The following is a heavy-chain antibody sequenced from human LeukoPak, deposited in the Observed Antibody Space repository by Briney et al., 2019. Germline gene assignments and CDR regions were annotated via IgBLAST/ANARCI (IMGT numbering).Heavy chain of an antibody. CDR2: MNPNSGNT. V-gene: IGHV1-8*02. J-gene: IGHJ1*01. CDR1: GYTFTSYA. CDR3: VKNGQQLRYFQH. D-gene: IGHD6-13*01. Sequence: ASVKVSCKASGYTFTSYAMNWVRQAPGRGLEWMGWMNPNSGNTGYAQKFQGRVNMTRNISISTAYMQLSGLRSEDTAVYYCVKNGQQLRYFQHWGQGTLVTVSS.